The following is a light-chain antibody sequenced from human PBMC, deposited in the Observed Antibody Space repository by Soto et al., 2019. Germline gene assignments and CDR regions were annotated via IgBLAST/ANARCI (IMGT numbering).Light chain of an antibody. CDR3: QQYNNSPAT. CDR2: GAS. V-gene: IGKV3-20*01. Sequence: ILLTQSPGTLSLSPGERATLSCRASQSVSNNYLAWYQQKPGQAPRLLIYGASNRATGIPERFSGSGSGTDFTLTINSLEPEDFAVYFCQQYNNSPATFGQGTKVDIK. J-gene: IGKJ1*01. CDR1: QSVSNNY.